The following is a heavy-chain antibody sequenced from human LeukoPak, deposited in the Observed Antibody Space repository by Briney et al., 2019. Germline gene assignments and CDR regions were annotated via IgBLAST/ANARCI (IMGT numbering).Heavy chain of an antibody. D-gene: IGHD7-27*01. CDR3: VRTPPNWGFDY. Sequence: ASVKVSCKASGYTFTSHDINWVRQATGQGREWMGWMSPNSGDTGYAQKFQGRVTMTSDSSISTAYMELSSLRSEGTAIYYCVRTPPNWGFDYWGQGTLVTVSS. J-gene: IGHJ4*02. V-gene: IGHV1-8*01. CDR1: GYTFTSHD. CDR2: MSPNSGDT.